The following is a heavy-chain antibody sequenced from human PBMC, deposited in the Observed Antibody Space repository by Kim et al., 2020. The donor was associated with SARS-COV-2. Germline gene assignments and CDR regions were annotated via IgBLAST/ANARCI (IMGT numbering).Heavy chain of an antibody. CDR2: IYHRGFT. V-gene: IGHV4-39*01. Sequence: SETLSLTCIVSGDSLVTSDYYWGWIRQPPGKGLEWIASIYHRGFTSYNPSLQRRVSISMDTFRNQFSLQLKSMTAAATAMYYCARPYGGGYWGRGIRVTVSS. J-gene: IGHJ6*02. CDR1: GDSLVTSDYY. CDR3: ARPYGGGY. D-gene: IGHD2-15*01.